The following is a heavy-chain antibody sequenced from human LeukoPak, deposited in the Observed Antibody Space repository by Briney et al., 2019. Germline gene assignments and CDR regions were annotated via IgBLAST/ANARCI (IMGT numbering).Heavy chain of an antibody. J-gene: IGHJ4*02. CDR3: AKGINTFGGVIAPLDY. CDR1: GFSFSSHG. V-gene: IGHV3-23*01. CDR2: IIGGAGST. D-gene: IGHD3-16*02. Sequence: PGGSLRLSCAASGFSFSSHGMSWVRQAPGKGLEWVSGIIGGAGSTYYADSVKGRFTISRDNSKNTLYLQMNSLRAEDTAVYYCAKGINTFGGVIAPLDYWGQGTLVTVSS.